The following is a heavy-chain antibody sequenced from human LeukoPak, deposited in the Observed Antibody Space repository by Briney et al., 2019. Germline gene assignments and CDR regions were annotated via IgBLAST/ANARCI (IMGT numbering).Heavy chain of an antibody. D-gene: IGHD3-10*01. V-gene: IGHV5-51*01. J-gene: IGHJ4*02. CDR3: ARSFRGVPPFFDY. Sequence: GESLKISCKGSGYSFISYWIGWVRQMPGKGLEWMGIIHLLDSDTRYSPSFQGQVTISADKSINTAYLQWSSLKASDTAMYYCARSFRGVPPFFDYWGQGTLVTVSS. CDR2: IHLLDSDT. CDR1: GYSFISYW.